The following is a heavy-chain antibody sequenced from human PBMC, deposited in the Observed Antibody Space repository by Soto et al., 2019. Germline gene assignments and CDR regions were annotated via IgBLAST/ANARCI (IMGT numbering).Heavy chain of an antibody. D-gene: IGHD6-13*01. CDR2: IIPVFGTA. Sequence: SVKVSCKASGGTFSSYAISWVRQAPGQGLEWMGGIIPVFGTANYAQKFQGRVTITADESTSTAYMELSSLRSEDTAVYYCAGERSSPGYIAAAGPSDYYYGTDVWSQGTTVTVSS. CDR3: AGERSSPGYIAAAGPSDYYYGTDV. V-gene: IGHV1-69*13. CDR1: GGTFSSYA. J-gene: IGHJ6*02.